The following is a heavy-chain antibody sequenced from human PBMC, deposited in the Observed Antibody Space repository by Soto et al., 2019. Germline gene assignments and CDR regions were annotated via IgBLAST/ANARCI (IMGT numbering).Heavy chain of an antibody. D-gene: IGHD3-10*01. CDR2: IYSGGYT. CDR1: GFTVSNNY. V-gene: IGHV3-53*01. J-gene: IGHJ4*02. Sequence: EVQLVESGGGLIQPGGSLRLSCAVSGFTVSNNYMSWVRQAPGKGLEGVSVIYSGGYTAYGDSVKGRFTISRDNSKNTRNLKRESPGAEAPAVYYCGTHAGGGGYWGQGTLVTVSS. CDR3: GTHAGGGGY.